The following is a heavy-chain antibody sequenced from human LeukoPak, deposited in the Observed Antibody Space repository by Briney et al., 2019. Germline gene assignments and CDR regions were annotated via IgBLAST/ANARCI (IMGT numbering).Heavy chain of an antibody. CDR1: GYTFTSYG. CDR3: ARGVGILLQGDYFYYMSV. J-gene: IGHJ6*03. D-gene: IGHD3-22*01. CDR2: ISAYNGNT. V-gene: IGHV1-18*01. Sequence: ASVKVSCKASGYTFTSYGISWVRQAPGQGLEWMGWISAYNGNTNYAQKLQGRVTMTTDTSTSTAYMELSSLRSEDTAVYFCARGVGILLQGDYFYYMSVWGKGTTVTVSS.